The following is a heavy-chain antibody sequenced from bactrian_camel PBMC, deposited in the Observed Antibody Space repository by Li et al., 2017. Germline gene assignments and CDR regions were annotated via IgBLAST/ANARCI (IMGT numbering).Heavy chain of an antibody. CDR2: IERDDNT. CDR1: GNIDSSIV. CDR3: KTESTWSSYCWGFD. D-gene: IGHD5*01. J-gene: IGHJ4*01. Sequence: HVQLVESGGGSVQAGGSLTLSCAASGNIDSSIVMAWFRQSPGKKREGVAAIERDDNTAYADSVKGRFTISVDDAGLYLQMNRLSPEDTAMYYCKTESTWSSYCWGFDGGPGTQVTVS. V-gene: IGHV3S53*01.